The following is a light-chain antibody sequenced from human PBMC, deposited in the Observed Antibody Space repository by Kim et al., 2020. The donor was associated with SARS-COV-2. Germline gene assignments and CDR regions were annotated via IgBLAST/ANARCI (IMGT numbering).Light chain of an antibody. CDR1: ALPKQY. CDR2: EDT. Sequence: PGQTARISCSGDALPKQYAYLFQRKPGQAPVVLIYEDTERPSGIPERFSGSTSGTTVTLTISAVQAEDEADYYCQSADSSDTFWVFGGGTQLTVL. J-gene: IGLJ3*02. CDR3: QSADSSDTFWV. V-gene: IGLV3-25*03.